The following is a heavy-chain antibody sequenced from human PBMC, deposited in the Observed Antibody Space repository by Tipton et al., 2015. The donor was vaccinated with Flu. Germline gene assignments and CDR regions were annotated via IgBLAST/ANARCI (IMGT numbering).Heavy chain of an antibody. V-gene: IGHV4-39*07. CDR2: IYYSGST. CDR3: ARVGAVTMVRGLAFDAFGI. Sequence: TLSLTCTVSGCSISSSSYYWGWIRQPPGKGLEWIGSIYYSGSTYYNPSLKSRVTISVDTSKNQFSLRLSSVTAADTAVYYCARVGAVTMVRGLAFDAFGIWGLGTMVAVSS. J-gene: IGHJ3*02. CDR1: GCSISSSSYY. D-gene: IGHD3-10*01.